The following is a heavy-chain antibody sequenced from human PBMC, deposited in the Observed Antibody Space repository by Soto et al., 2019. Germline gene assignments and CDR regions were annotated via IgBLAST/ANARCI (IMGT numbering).Heavy chain of an antibody. V-gene: IGHV3-74*01. D-gene: IGHD4-17*01. J-gene: IGHJ4*01. CDR1: GFSFSNSW. Sequence: EVQEVESGGGLVQPGGSLRVSCATSGFSFSNSWMHWVRQAPGKGLVWVSNINSDGSSTNYADSVKGRFTISRDNARNKLYLQMNSLRAEDTAVYYCSRGSYGALDHWGHGILVIVSS. CDR2: INSDGSST. CDR3: SRGSYGALDH.